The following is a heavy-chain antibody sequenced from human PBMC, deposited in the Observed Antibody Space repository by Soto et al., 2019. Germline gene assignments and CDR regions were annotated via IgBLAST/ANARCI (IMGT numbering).Heavy chain of an antibody. CDR1: GYTFTIYD. Sequence: ASVKVSCKASGYTFTIYDINWVRQATGQGLEWMGWMNPNSGNTGYAQKFQGRVTMTRNTSISTAYMELSSLRSEDTAVYYCAREYDYDFWSGYFSYYYMDVWGKGTTVTVSS. J-gene: IGHJ6*03. V-gene: IGHV1-8*01. CDR2: MNPNSGNT. D-gene: IGHD3-3*01. CDR3: AREYDYDFWSGYFSYYYMDV.